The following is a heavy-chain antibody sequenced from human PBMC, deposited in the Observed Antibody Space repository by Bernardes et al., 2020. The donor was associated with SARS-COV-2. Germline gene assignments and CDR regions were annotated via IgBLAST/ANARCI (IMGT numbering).Heavy chain of an antibody. CDR2: IFWDDDT. V-gene: IGHV2-5*02. Sequence: SGPTLVKPTQTLTLTCTFSGFSLNTNGVGVGWVRQPPGKALEWLALIFWDDDTRYSPSLKTRLTITKDTSKNQVVLTMTNMDPVDTATYYCARRRDGYNPGAFDIWGQGTMVTVSS. CDR1: GFSLNTNGVG. J-gene: IGHJ3*02. CDR3: ARRRDGYNPGAFDI. D-gene: IGHD5-12*01.